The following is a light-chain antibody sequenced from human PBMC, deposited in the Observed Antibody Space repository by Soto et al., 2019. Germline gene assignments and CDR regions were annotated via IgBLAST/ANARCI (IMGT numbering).Light chain of an antibody. CDR1: QTISSW. Sequence: DIQMTQSPSTLSGSVGHSVTITCRASQTISSWLAWYQQKPGKSPKLLIYEASTLQSGVTSRFSGSGSGTEFTLTISGLLPEDFAAYHCQQLYTLPFTVGQGTRLEIK. CDR3: QQLYTLPFT. V-gene: IGKV1-5*01. CDR2: EAS. J-gene: IGKJ5*01.